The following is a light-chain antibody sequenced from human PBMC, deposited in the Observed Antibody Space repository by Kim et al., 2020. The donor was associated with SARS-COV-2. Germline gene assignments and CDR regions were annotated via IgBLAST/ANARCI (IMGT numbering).Light chain of an antibody. J-gene: IGKJ4*01. CDR2: SAS. CDR1: EDISTY. V-gene: IGKV1-9*01. Sequence: ASIRDRVTITCRASEDISTYLAWYQQKPGKAPKLLIHSASILQSEFPSRFSGSGSGTEFTLTISSLQLEDFATYLCQQLDSHPVTFGGGTKVDIK. CDR3: QQLDSHPVT.